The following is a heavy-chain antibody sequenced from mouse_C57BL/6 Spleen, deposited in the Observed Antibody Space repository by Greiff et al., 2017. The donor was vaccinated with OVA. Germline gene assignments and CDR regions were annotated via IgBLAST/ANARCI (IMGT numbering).Heavy chain of an antibody. J-gene: IGHJ4*01. CDR1: GYTFTDYE. V-gene: IGHV1-15*01. CDR2: IDPETGGT. Sequence: QVQLQQSGAELVRPGASVTLSCKASGYTFTDYEMHWVKQTPVHGLEWIGAIDPETGGTAYNQKFKGKAILTADKSSSTAYMELRSLTSEDSAVYYCTRCREGSSPMDYWGQGTSVTVSS. D-gene: IGHD1-1*01. CDR3: TRCREGSSPMDY.